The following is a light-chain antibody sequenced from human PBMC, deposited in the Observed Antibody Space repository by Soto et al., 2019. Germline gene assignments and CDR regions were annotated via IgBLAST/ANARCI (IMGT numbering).Light chain of an antibody. CDR1: QGLVNW. CDR2: AAS. J-gene: IGKJ4*01. Sequence: DIQVTQSPSSVSASVGDRVTITCRASQGLVNWLAWYQQKPGKAPKLLIYAASSFQSDVPSRFSGSGSGTDFTLTISSLRPEDFATYYCQQTSSFPLTFGGGTKVEIK. V-gene: IGKV1-12*01. CDR3: QQTSSFPLT.